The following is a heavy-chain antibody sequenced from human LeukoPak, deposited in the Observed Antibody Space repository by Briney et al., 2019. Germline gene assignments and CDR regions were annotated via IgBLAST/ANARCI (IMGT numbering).Heavy chain of an antibody. J-gene: IGHJ5*02. D-gene: IGHD3-3*01. CDR3: ARKTGGPSGFDP. V-gene: IGHV1-46*01. CDR1: GYTFTSHY. CDR2: INPSGGST. Sequence: ASVKVSCKASGYTFTSHYMHWVRQAPGQGLEWMGIINPSGGSTSYAQKFQGRVTMTRDMSTGTVYMELSSLRCEDTAVYYCARKTGGPSGFDPWGQGTLVTVSS.